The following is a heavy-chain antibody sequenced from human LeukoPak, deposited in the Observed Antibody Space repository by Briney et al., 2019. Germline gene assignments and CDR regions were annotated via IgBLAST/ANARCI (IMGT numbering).Heavy chain of an antibody. J-gene: IGHJ6*02. CDR1: GYTFTSYG. D-gene: IGHD6-6*01. CDR3: ARDRASIAATLYYYYDMDV. Sequence: ASVKVSCKASGYTFTSYGIIWVRQAPGQGLEWMGWISAYDGNTNYAQSLQGRVTITADESTSTAYMELSSLRSEDTAVYYCARDRASIAATLYYYYDMDVWGQGTTVTVSS. V-gene: IGHV1-18*01. CDR2: ISAYDGNT.